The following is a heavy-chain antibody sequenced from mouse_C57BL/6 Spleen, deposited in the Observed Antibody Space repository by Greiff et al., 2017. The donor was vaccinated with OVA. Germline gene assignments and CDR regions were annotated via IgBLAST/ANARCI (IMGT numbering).Heavy chain of an antibody. J-gene: IGHJ1*03. Sequence: VQLQQSGPELVKPGASVKISCKASGYTFTDYYMNWVKQSHGKSLEWIGDINPNNGGTSYNQKFKGKATLTVDKSSSTAYMELRSLTSEDSAVYYCARGIDYYGSSYWYFDVWGTGTTVTVSS. V-gene: IGHV1-26*01. CDR3: ARGIDYYGSSYWYFDV. CDR1: GYTFTDYY. D-gene: IGHD1-1*01. CDR2: INPNNGGT.